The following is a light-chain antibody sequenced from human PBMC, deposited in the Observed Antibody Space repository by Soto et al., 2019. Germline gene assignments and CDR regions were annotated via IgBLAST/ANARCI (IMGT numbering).Light chain of an antibody. Sequence: DIVLSQSPGTLSLSPGERPTLSCRSSQSVSSDYLAWYQQKPGQAPRLLIYGASSRATGIPHRFSGSGSGTDFTLTISRLEPEDFAVYYCQQYGSSPRTFGQGTKVDI. CDR1: QSVSSDY. CDR2: GAS. J-gene: IGKJ1*01. CDR3: QQYGSSPRT. V-gene: IGKV3-20*01.